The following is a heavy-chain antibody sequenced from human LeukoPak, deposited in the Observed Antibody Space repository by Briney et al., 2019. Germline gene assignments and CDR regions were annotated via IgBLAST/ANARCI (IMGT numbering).Heavy chain of an antibody. D-gene: IGHD3-22*01. CDR3: AEGHQDYYDSSGYFFFDY. J-gene: IGHJ4*02. CDR2: ISGSGGSI. Sequence: GGSLRLSCAASGFTFSSYAMSWVRQAPGKGLEWVSGISGSGGSIYYADSVKGRFTISRDNSKNTLYLQMNSLRAEDTAVYYCAEGHQDYYDSSGYFFFDYWGQGTLVTVSS. CDR1: GFTFSSYA. V-gene: IGHV3-23*01.